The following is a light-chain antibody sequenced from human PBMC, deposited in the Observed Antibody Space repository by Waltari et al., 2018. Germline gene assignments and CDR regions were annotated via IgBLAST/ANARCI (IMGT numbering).Light chain of an antibody. CDR1: QDINSF. Sequence: DIQMTQSPSSLSASVGDRVTITCQASQDINSFLNWYQQKPGKAPKLLIYDASNLEPGFPSRFSGSGSGTDFTFTISSLQPEDIATYYCQQYDDVFGGTFGPGTKVDIK. V-gene: IGKV1-33*01. CDR3: QQYDDVFGGT. CDR2: DAS. J-gene: IGKJ3*01.